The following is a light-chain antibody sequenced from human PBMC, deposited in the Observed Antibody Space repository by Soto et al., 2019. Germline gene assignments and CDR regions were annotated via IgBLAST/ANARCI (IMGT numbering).Light chain of an antibody. V-gene: IGLV2-8*01. CDR1: SSDIGRYNY. CDR3: TSLRV. J-gene: IGLJ2*01. CDR2: EVS. Sequence: QSVLTQPPSASGSPGQSVDISCTGTSSDIGRYNYVSWYQQHPGKAPKLIIYEVSKRPSGVPDRFSGSKSGNTASLTVSGLQAEDEADYYCTSLRVFGGGTKVTVL.